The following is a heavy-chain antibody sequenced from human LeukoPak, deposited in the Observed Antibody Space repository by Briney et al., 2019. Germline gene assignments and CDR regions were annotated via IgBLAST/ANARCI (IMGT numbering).Heavy chain of an antibody. D-gene: IGHD6-19*01. CDR1: GGTFNIYA. V-gene: IGHV1-69*06. Sequence: SVKVSCKASGGTFNIYAISWVRQAPGQGLEWMGGIIPIFGTATYAQKFQGRVTISADKSTSTAYMELSSLRSEDTAVYYCARASGWYERGPDYYYYYMDVWGKGTTVTVSS. J-gene: IGHJ6*03. CDR3: ARASGWYERGPDYYYYYMDV. CDR2: IIPIFGTA.